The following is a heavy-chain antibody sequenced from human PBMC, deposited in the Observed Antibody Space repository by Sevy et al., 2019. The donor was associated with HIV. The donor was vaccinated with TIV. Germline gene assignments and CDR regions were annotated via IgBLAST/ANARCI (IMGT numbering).Heavy chain of an antibody. CDR2: IYYNGHI. J-gene: IGHJ4*02. Sequence: SETLSLTCTVSGGSITSLYWNWIRQPPGKGLDWIANIYYNGHINYNPSLKSPVTLSLDTSKNQFSLRLSSVTAADTAMYYCAGENAWGRGYSWGQGTLVTVSS. V-gene: IGHV4-59*08. D-gene: IGHD1-26*01. CDR3: AGENAWGRGYS. CDR1: GGSITSLY.